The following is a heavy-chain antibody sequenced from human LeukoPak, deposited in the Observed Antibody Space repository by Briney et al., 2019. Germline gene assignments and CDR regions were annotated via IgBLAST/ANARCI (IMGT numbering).Heavy chain of an antibody. V-gene: IGHV1-46*01. Sequence: ASVKVSCKASGYTFTSYDINWVRQAPGQGLEWMGIINPSGGSTSYAQKFQGRVTMTRDTSTSTVYMELSSLRSEDTAVYYCARDGGSSWRFDYWGQGTLVTVSS. CDR2: INPSGGST. CDR1: GYTFTSYD. J-gene: IGHJ4*02. D-gene: IGHD6-13*01. CDR3: ARDGGSSWRFDY.